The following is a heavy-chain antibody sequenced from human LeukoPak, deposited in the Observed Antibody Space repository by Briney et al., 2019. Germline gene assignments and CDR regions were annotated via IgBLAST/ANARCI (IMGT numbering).Heavy chain of an antibody. CDR2: ISWNSGSI. Sequence: PGGSLRLSCAASGFTFDDYAMHWVRQAPGKGLEWVSGISWNSGSIGCADSVKGRFTISRDNAKNSLYLQMNSLRAEDTALYYCAKDMGSTTVVTPYDYWGQGTLVTVSS. V-gene: IGHV3-9*01. J-gene: IGHJ4*02. CDR3: AKDMGSTTVVTPYDY. D-gene: IGHD4-23*01. CDR1: GFTFDDYA.